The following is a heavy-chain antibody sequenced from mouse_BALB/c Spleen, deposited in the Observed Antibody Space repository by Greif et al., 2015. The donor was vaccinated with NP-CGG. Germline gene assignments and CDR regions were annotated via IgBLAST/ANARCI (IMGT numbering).Heavy chain of an antibody. CDR3: ARSGDYDGFAY. Sequence: VQLQQSGAELVRPGTSVKVSCKASGYAFTNYLIEWVKQRPGQGLEWIGVINPGSGGTNYNEKFKGKATLTADKSSSTAYMQLSSLTSDDSAVYFCARSGDYDGFAYWGQGTLVTVSA. D-gene: IGHD2-4*01. J-gene: IGHJ3*01. CDR1: GYAFTNYL. CDR2: INPGSGGT. V-gene: IGHV1-54*01.